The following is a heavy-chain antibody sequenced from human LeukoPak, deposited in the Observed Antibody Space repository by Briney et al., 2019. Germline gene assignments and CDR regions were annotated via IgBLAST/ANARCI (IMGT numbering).Heavy chain of an antibody. CDR3: ASRDGWSGSYHGFDP. J-gene: IGHJ5*02. CDR1: GGSFSGYY. CDR2: INHSGST. Sequence: PSETLSLTCAVYGGSFSGYYWSWIRQPPGKGLEWIGEINHSGSTNYNPSLKSRVTISVDTSKNQFSLKLSSVTAADTAVYYCASRDGWSGSYHGFDPWGQGTLVTVSS. V-gene: IGHV4-34*01. D-gene: IGHD1-26*01.